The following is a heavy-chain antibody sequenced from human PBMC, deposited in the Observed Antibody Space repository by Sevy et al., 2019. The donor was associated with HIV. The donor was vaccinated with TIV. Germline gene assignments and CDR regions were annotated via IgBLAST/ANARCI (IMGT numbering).Heavy chain of an antibody. CDR3: ATTKDYYDSSGCPFDY. J-gene: IGHJ4*02. Sequence: ASVKVSCKVSGYTLTGLSMHWVRQAPGKGLEWMGSFDPEDGERIYAQKLEGRVTMTEDTSADTAYMELNSLRSEDTALYYCATTKDYYDSSGCPFDYWGQGTLVTGSS. CDR2: FDPEDGER. D-gene: IGHD3-22*01. V-gene: IGHV1-24*01. CDR1: GYTLTGLS.